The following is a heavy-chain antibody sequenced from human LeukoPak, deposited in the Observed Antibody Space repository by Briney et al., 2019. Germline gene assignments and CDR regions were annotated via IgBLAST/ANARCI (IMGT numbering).Heavy chain of an antibody. D-gene: IGHD1-26*01. V-gene: IGHV4-30-4*08. CDR3: ARGLSNAWEVQAY. Sequence: SQTLSLTCTVSGGSISSGDYYWSWIRQPPGKGLEWIGYIYYSGSTYYNPSLKSRVTISVDTSKNQFSLQLSSVTAADTAVYYCARGLSNAWEVQAYWGQGTLVTVSS. CDR2: IYYSGST. CDR1: GGSISSGDYY. J-gene: IGHJ4*02.